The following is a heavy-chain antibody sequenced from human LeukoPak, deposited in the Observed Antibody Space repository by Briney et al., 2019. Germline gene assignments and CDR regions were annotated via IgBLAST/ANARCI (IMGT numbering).Heavy chain of an antibody. V-gene: IGHV4-59*08. D-gene: IGHD6-13*01. CDR2: IYYSGST. Sequence: SETLSLTCTVSGGSISSYYWSWFRQPPGKGLEWIGYIYYSGSTNYNPSLKSRVTISVDTSKNQFSLKLSSVTAADTAVYYCARHVLAAAVLFDYWGQGTLVTVSS. J-gene: IGHJ4*02. CDR3: ARHVLAAAVLFDY. CDR1: GGSISSYY.